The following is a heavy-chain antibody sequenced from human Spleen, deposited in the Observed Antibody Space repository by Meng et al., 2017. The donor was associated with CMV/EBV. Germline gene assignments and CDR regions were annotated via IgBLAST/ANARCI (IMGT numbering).Heavy chain of an antibody. CDR3: AHDPGF. Sequence: THTLTSTCCGFSLSARRVGVGGRRQTAGKALEWRGLIYWKDDKRYSPSLRSRLTITKYTYKNQVVLTMTNMVPVDTAAYSCAHDPGFWGQGTLVTVSS. V-gene: IGHV2-5*01. CDR1: GFSLSARRVG. CDR2: IYWKDDK. J-gene: IGHJ4*02.